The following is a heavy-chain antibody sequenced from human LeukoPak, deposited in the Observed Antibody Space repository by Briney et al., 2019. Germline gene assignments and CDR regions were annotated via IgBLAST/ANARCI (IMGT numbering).Heavy chain of an antibody. CDR1: GFTFSSYS. Sequence: PGGSLRLSCAASGFTFSSYSMNWVRQAPGKGLEWVSSISSSSSYIYYADSVKGRFTISRGNAKNSLYLQMNSLRAEDTAVYYCARVGYSSGWADYWGQGTLVTVSS. CDR3: ARVGYSSGWADY. D-gene: IGHD6-19*01. CDR2: ISSSSSYI. J-gene: IGHJ4*02. V-gene: IGHV3-21*01.